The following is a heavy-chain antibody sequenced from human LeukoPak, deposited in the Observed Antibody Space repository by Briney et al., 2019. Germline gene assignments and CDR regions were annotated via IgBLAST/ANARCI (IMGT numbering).Heavy chain of an antibody. J-gene: IGHJ6*03. V-gene: IGHV4-34*01. CDR2: INHSGST. CDR1: GGSFSGYY. CDR3: ARERRITIFGSGYMDV. Sequence: SETLSLTCAVYGGSFSGYYWSWIRQPPGKGLEWIGEINHSGSTNYNPSLKSRVTISVDTSKNQFSLKLTSVSAADTAVYYCARERRITIFGSGYMDVWDKGTTVTVSS. D-gene: IGHD3-3*01.